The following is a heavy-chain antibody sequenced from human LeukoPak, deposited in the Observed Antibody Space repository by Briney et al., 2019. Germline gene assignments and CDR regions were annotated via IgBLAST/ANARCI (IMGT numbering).Heavy chain of an antibody. Sequence: GGSLELSCAASGFTFSSYAMSWVRQAPGKGLEWVSGISGSGGSTYYADSVKGRFTISRDNSKNTLYLQMNSLRAEDTAVYYCAKKTGYSSGWYLEYWGQGTLVTVSS. CDR1: GFTFSSYA. CDR3: AKKTGYSSGWYLEY. V-gene: IGHV3-23*01. CDR2: ISGSGGST. D-gene: IGHD6-19*01. J-gene: IGHJ4*02.